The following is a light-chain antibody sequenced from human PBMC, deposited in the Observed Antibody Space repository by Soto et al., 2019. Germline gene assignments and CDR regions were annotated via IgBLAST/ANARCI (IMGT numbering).Light chain of an antibody. J-gene: IGLJ1*01. V-gene: IGLV1-47*01. CDR2: RNN. Sequence: QSVLTKPPSASGTPVQRVTISCSGSSSNIGSNSVYWHQQLPGTAPKLLIYRNNQRPSGVPDRFSDSKSGTSASLAIRGLRSEAESDYDCAAWDFSRRAYVSCTGTRDTVL. CDR3: AAWDFSRRAYV. CDR1: SSNIGSNS.